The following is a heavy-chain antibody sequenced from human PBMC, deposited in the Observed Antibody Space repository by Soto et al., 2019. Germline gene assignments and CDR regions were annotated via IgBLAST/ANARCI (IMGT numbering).Heavy chain of an antibody. CDR1: RFMFSSAW. V-gene: IGHV3-15*01. CDR2: IKAKIDGETT. Sequence: EVYLVESGGDLVEPGGSLRLSCEASRFMFSSAWMSWVRQAPGKGLEWVGRIKAKIDGETTDYAEFVQGRFIISRDDSKNTVFLEMINLKTEDTAVYFCVEGWNDFWGQGTLVTVSS. D-gene: IGHD1-1*01. J-gene: IGHJ4*02. CDR3: VEGWNDF.